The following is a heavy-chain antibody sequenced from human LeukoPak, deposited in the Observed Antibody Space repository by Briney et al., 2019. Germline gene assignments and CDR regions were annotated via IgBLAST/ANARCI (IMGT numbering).Heavy chain of an antibody. CDR3: ARGASKRDGYNEE. D-gene: IGHD5-24*01. CDR2: INHSGSI. CDR1: GGSFSGYY. V-gene: IGHV4-34*01. Sequence: SETLSLTCAVYGGSFSGYYWSWIRQPPGKGLEWIGEINHSGSINYNPSLKSRVTISVDTSKNQFSLKLSSVTAADTAVYYCARGASKRDGYNEEWGQGTLVTVSS. J-gene: IGHJ4*02.